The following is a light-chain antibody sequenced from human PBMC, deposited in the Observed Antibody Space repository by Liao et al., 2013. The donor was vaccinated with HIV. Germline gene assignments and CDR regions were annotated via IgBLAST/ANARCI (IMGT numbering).Light chain of an antibody. Sequence: SYELTQPPSLSVSPGQTASITCSGDNLGNKYACWYQQKPGQSPVLVIYHDTKRPSGIPERFSGSNSGNTATLTISGTQAMDEADYYCQAWDISTHVVFGGGTKLTVL. CDR1: NLGNKY. J-gene: IGLJ2*01. V-gene: IGLV3-1*01. CDR2: HDT. CDR3: QAWDISTHVV.